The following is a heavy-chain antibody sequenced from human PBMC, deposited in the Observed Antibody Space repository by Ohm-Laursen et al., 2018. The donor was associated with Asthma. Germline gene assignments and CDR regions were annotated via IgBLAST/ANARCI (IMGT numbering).Heavy chain of an antibody. D-gene: IGHD6-13*01. CDR3: ARDRYSSSWFDY. Sequence: SQTLSLTCAVSGGSISSGDYYWSWIRQPPGKGLEWIGYIYYSGSTYYNPSLKSRVTISVDTSKNQSSLKLSSVTAADTAVYYCARDRYSSSWFDYWGQGTLVTVSS. J-gene: IGHJ4*02. V-gene: IGHV4-30-4*01. CDR2: IYYSGST. CDR1: GGSISSGDYY.